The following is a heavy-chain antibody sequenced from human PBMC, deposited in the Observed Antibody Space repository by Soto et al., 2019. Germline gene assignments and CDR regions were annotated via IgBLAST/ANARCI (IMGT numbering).Heavy chain of an antibody. CDR2: ISGGGIST. J-gene: IGHJ5*02. CDR1: GFTFRNYA. Sequence: EVQLLESGGGLVQPGGSLTLSCAASGFTFRNYAMSWVRQAPGKGLEWVSAISGGGISTYYADSVRGRFTISRDNSRNTLYLPMNRLRAEDTAVYYCASDAISMVRGTNNWFDPWGQGTLVTVSS. CDR3: ASDAISMVRGTNNWFDP. D-gene: IGHD3-10*01. V-gene: IGHV3-23*01.